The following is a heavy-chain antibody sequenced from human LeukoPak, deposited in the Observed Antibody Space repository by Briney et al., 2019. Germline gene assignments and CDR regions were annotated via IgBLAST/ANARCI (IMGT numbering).Heavy chain of an antibody. J-gene: IGHJ4*02. CDR1: GFTFSSYA. V-gene: IGHV3-30*01. CDR2: ISYDGSNK. CDR3: AGIAAAAHFDY. Sequence: GGSLRLSCAASGFTFSSYAMHWVRQAPGKVLEWVAVISYDGSNKYYADSVKGRFTISRDNSKNTLYLQMNSLRAEDTAVYYCAGIAAAAHFDYWGQGTLVTVSS. D-gene: IGHD6-13*01.